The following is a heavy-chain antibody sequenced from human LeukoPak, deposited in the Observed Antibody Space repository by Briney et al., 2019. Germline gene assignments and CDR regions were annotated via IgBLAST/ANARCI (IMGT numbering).Heavy chain of an antibody. CDR2: INHSGST. CDR1: GGSFSGYY. D-gene: IGHD6-13*01. CDR3: ARGRSWYRQLVLVVTQARKNYFDY. V-gene: IGHV4-34*01. J-gene: IGHJ4*02. Sequence: SETLSLTCAVCGGSFSGYYWSWIRQPPGKGLEWIGEINHSGSTNYNPSLKSRVTISVDTSKNQFSLKLSSVTAADTAVYYCARGRSWYRQLVLVVTQARKNYFDYWGQGTLVTVSS.